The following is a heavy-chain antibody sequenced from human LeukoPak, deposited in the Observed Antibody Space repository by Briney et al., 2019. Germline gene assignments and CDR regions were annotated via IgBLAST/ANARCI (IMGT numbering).Heavy chain of an antibody. J-gene: IGHJ4*02. D-gene: IGHD6-13*01. Sequence: ASVKVSCKASGYTFSMYNMHWVRQAPGQGLEWMGIINPSGGTSYAQKLQGRITMTRETSTSTLYMELSSLRSEDTAVYYCAREGVAGTGLDYWGQGTLVTVSA. CDR1: GYTFSMYN. CDR2: INPSGGT. CDR3: AREGVAGTGLDY. V-gene: IGHV1-46*01.